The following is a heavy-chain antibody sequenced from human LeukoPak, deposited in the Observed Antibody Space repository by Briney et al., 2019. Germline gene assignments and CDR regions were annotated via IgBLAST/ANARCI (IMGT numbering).Heavy chain of an antibody. CDR3: ARQHDYGDYSVGY. CDR2: INPNSGGT. CDR1: GYTFTGYY. V-gene: IGHV1-2*02. Sequence: ASVKVSCKASGYTFTGYYMHWVRQAPGQGLEWMGGINPNSGGTNYAQKSQGRVTMTRDTSISTAYMELSRLRSDDTAVYYCARQHDYGDYSVGYWGQGTLVTVSS. J-gene: IGHJ4*02. D-gene: IGHD4-17*01.